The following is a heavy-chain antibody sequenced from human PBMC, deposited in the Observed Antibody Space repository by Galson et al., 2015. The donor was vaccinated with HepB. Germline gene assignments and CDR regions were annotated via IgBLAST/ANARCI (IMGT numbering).Heavy chain of an antibody. D-gene: IGHD1-26*01. Sequence: SLRLSCAASGFTFSDYYMSWIRQAPGKGLEWVSYISSSGSTIYYADSVKGRFTISRDNAKNSLYLQMNSLRAEDTAVYYCARDHLYSGSYVYFQHWGQGTLVTVSS. J-gene: IGHJ1*01. CDR3: ARDHLYSGSYVYFQH. CDR2: ISSSGSTI. CDR1: GFTFSDYY. V-gene: IGHV3-11*01.